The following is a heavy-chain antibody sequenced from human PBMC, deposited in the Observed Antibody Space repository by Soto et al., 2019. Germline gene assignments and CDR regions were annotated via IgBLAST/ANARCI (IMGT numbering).Heavy chain of an antibody. CDR3: ARGESGYSYGYFLDY. D-gene: IGHD5-18*01. CDR2: INHSGST. J-gene: IGHJ4*02. CDR1: GGSFSGYY. Sequence: QVQLQQWGAGLLKPSETLSLTCAVYGGSFSGYYWSWIRQPPGKGLEWIGEINHSGSTNYNPSLKSRVTISVDTSKNQFSLKLSSVTAADTAVYYCARGESGYSYGYFLDYWGQGTLVTVSS. V-gene: IGHV4-34*01.